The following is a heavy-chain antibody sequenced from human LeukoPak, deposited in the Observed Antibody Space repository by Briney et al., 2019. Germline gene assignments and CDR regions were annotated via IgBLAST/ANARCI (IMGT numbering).Heavy chain of an antibody. CDR2: ISAYNGNT. D-gene: IGHD2-21*01. J-gene: IGHJ6*03. CDR1: GYTFTSYG. CDR3: ARRQVIVGYYYYMDV. V-gene: IGHV1-18*01. Sequence: ASVKVSCKASGYTFTSYGISWVRQAPGQGLEWMGWISAYNGNTNYAQKLQGRVTMTTDTSTSTAYMELRSLRSDDTAVYYCARRQVIVGYYYYMDVWGKGTTVTVSS.